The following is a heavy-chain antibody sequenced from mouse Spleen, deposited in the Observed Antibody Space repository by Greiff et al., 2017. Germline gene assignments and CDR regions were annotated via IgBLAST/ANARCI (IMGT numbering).Heavy chain of an antibody. Sequence: EVKLVESGPGLVKPSQSLSLTCSVTGYSITSGYYWNWIRQFPGNKLEWMGYISYDGSNNYNPSLKNRISITRDTSKNQFFLKLNSVTTEDTATYYGAREGGYLFAYWGQGTLVTVSA. V-gene: IGHV3-6*01. D-gene: IGHD2-2*01. CDR1: GYSITSGYY. CDR3: AREGGYLFAY. J-gene: IGHJ3*01. CDR2: ISYDGSN.